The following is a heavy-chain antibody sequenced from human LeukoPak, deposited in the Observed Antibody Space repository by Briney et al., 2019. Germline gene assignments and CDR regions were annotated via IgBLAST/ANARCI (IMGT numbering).Heavy chain of an antibody. CDR2: IFTSGST. J-gene: IGHJ4*02. CDR3: ARAAYSGYDWDFDY. Sequence: SETLSLTCSVSGVSMNSGSYYRSWIRQPAGKGLEWIGRIFTSGSTNYKSSLKSRVTISADTSKNQFSLNLSSVTAADTALYYCARAAYSGYDWDFDYWGQGILVTVSS. CDR1: GVSMNSGSYY. V-gene: IGHV4-61*02. D-gene: IGHD5-12*01.